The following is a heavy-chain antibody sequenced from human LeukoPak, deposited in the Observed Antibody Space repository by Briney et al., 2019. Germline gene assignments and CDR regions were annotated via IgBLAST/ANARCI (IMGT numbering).Heavy chain of an antibody. J-gene: IGHJ3*02. CDR3: AKAVVPAAILDDAFDI. V-gene: IGHV3-11*04. CDR2: ISSSGSTI. D-gene: IGHD2-2*02. Sequence: GGSLRLSCAASGFTFSDYYMSWIRQAPGKGLEWVSYISSSGSTIYYADSVKGRFTISRDNAKNSLYLQMNSLRAEDTAVYYCAKAVVPAAILDDAFDIWGQGTMVTVSS. CDR1: GFTFSDYY.